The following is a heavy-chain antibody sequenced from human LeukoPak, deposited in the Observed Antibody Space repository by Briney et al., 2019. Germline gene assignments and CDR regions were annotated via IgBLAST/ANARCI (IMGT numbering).Heavy chain of an antibody. CDR2: INPNSGGT. Sequence: GASVKVSCKASGYTFTGYYMHWVRQAPGQGLEWMGWINPNSGGTNYAQKFQGRVTMTRDASISAAYMELSRLTSDDTAVYYCARVRVGVDLDYWGQGTLVTVSS. D-gene: IGHD3-16*01. CDR3: ARVRVGVDLDY. CDR1: GYTFTGYY. J-gene: IGHJ4*02. V-gene: IGHV1-2*02.